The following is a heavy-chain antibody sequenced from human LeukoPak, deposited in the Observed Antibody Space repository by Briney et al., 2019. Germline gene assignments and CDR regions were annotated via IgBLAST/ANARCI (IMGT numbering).Heavy chain of an antibody. CDR2: ISGSGGST. V-gene: IGHV3-23*01. CDR3: AREKRDAFDI. J-gene: IGHJ3*02. Sequence: GGTLRLSYAASGFTFSSYGMSWVRQAPGKGLEWVSAISGSGGSTYYADSVKGRFTISRDNSKNTLYLQMNSLRAEDTAVYYCAREKRDAFDIWGQGTMVTVSS. CDR1: GFTFSSYG.